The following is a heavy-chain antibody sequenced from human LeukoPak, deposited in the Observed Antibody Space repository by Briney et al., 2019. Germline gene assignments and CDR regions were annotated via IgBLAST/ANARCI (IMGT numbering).Heavy chain of an antibody. V-gene: IGHV3-21*01. D-gene: IGHD5-24*01. Sequence: PGGSLRLSCAASGFTFSSYSMNWVRQAPGKGLEWVSSISSCGSFISYADSVKGRFTISRDNAKNSLYLQMNSLRAEDTAVYYCARGLDGYKVDYWGQGTLVTVSS. CDR1: GFTFSSYS. CDR2: ISSCGSFI. J-gene: IGHJ4*02. CDR3: ARGLDGYKVDY.